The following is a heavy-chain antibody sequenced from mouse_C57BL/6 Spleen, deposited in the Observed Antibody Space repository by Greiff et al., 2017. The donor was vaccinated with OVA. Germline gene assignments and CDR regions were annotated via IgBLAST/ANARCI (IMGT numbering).Heavy chain of an antibody. CDR1: GFTFSSYG. Sequence: EVKLMESGGDLVKPGGSLKLSCAASGFTFSSYGMSWVRQTPDKRLEWVATISSGGSYTYYPDSVKGRFTISRDNAKNTLYLQMSSLKSEDTAMYDCARHQRTGTSWFAYWGQGTLVTVSA. CDR3: ARHQRTGTSWFAY. CDR2: ISSGGSYT. J-gene: IGHJ3*01. V-gene: IGHV5-6*01. D-gene: IGHD4-1*01.